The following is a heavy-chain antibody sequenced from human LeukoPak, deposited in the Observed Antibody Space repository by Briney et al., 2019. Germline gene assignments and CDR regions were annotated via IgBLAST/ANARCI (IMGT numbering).Heavy chain of an antibody. Sequence: SVKVSCKASGNTFTSYGISWVRQAPGQGLEWMGGIIPIFGTANYAQKFQGRVTITADESTSTAYMELSSLRSEDTAVYYCAKLDYDSSGRRDYWGQGTLVTVSS. J-gene: IGHJ4*02. CDR3: AKLDYDSSGRRDY. CDR1: GNTFTSYG. V-gene: IGHV1-69*13. CDR2: IIPIFGTA. D-gene: IGHD3-22*01.